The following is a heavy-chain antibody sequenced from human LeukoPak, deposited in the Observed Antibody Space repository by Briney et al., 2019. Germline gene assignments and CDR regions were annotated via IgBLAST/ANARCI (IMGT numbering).Heavy chain of an antibody. CDR2: ISYDGSNK. J-gene: IGHJ3*02. D-gene: IGHD2-2*01. CDR3: ARHHAIVVVPAAPSGAFDI. V-gene: IGHV3-30-3*01. Sequence: GGSLRLSCAASGFTFRSYAMHWVRQATGKGLVWVAVISYDGSNKYYADSVKGRFTISRDDSKNTLYLQMTSLRAEDTAVYYCARHHAIVVVPAAPSGAFDIWGQGTMVTVSS. CDR1: GFTFRSYA.